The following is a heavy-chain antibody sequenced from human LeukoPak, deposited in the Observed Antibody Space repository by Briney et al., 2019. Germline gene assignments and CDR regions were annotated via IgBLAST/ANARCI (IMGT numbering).Heavy chain of an antibody. CDR3: AKGPASSGWYEYFQY. CDR2: ISGSGGST. J-gene: IGHJ1*01. CDR1: GFTFSSYA. V-gene: IGHV3-23*01. D-gene: IGHD6-19*01. Sequence: PGGSLRLSCAASGFTFSSYAMSWVRQAPGKGLEWVSAISGSGGSTYYADSVKGRFTISRDNSKNTLYLQMNSLRAEDTAVYYCAKGPASSGWYEYFQYWGQGTLVTVSS.